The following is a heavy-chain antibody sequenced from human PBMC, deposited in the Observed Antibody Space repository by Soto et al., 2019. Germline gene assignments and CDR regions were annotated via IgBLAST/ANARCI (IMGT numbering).Heavy chain of an antibody. CDR2: IKSKTDCGTT. CDR1: GFTFSNAW. D-gene: IGHD6-6*01. Sequence: KPGGSLRLSCAASGFTFSNAWMSWVRQAPGKGLEWVGRIKSKTDCGTTYYAAPVKGRFTISRDYSKNTLYLQMNSLKTEDTTVYYCTTSVEYSSSSYDYWGQGTLVTVS. V-gene: IGHV3-15*01. J-gene: IGHJ4*02. CDR3: TTSVEYSSSSYDY.